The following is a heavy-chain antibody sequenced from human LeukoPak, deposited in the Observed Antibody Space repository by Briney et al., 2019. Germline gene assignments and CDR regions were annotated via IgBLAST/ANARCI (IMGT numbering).Heavy chain of an antibody. CDR2: INHSGST. CDR1: GGSFSGYY. CDR3: ARGTRDTAMVDLDY. V-gene: IGHV4-34*01. Sequence: PSETLSLTCAVYGGSFSGYYWSWIRQPPGKGLEWIGEINHSGSTNYNPSPKSRVTISVDTSKNQFSLKLSSVTAADTAVYYCARGTRDTAMVDLDYWGQGTLVTVSS. D-gene: IGHD5-18*01. J-gene: IGHJ4*02.